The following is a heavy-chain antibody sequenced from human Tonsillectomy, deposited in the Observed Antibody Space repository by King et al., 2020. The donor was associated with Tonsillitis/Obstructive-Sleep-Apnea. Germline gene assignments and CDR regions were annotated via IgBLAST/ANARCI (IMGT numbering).Heavy chain of an antibody. CDR1: GGSMSNHY. V-gene: IGHV4-59*11. CDR3: ARDVEWVVRGASDI. D-gene: IGHD6-19*01. J-gene: IGHJ3*02. CDR2: IYDSGST. Sequence: VQLQESGPGLVKPSETLSLKCTVSGGSMSNHYWSWMRQTPGKGLEWIAYIYDSGSTDCNPSLKSRVTISVDTSKNQLSLKMSSVTEADTGVYYCARDVEWVVRGASDIWGQGTMVTVSS.